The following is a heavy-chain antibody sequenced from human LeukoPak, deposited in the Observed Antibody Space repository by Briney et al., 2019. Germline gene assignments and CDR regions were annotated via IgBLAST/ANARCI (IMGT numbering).Heavy chain of an antibody. J-gene: IGHJ3*02. D-gene: IGHD6-13*01. Sequence: SETLSLTCTLSGGSISSYHWSWFRQPPGSGLEWIGYIYYSGGTNYNPSLKSRVTISVDTSKNQFSLKLSSVTAADTAVYYCARHALLTAAGTGTFDIWGQGTMVTVSS. CDR3: ARHALLTAAGTGTFDI. CDR2: IYYSGGT. V-gene: IGHV4-59*08. CDR1: GGSISSYH.